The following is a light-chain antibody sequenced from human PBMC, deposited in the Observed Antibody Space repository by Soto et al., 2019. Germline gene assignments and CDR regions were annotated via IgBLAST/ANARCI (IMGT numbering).Light chain of an antibody. CDR3: QQYNDYSTWT. Sequence: EIVLTQSPGTLALSPGERATLSWRASQSISSYLAWYQQKPGQAPRLLIYDASSRATGIPARFSGSGSGTDFTLTINSLQPDDFATYYCQQYNDYSTWTFGQGTKVDI. CDR1: QSISSY. V-gene: IGKV3-11*01. J-gene: IGKJ1*01. CDR2: DAS.